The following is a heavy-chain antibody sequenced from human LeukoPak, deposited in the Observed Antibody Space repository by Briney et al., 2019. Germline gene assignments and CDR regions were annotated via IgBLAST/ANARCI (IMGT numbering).Heavy chain of an antibody. CDR1: GGSISGYY. CDR2: IFYSGNT. V-gene: IGHV4-59*08. CDR3: ARRLWSGALNDAFDI. J-gene: IGHJ3*02. D-gene: IGHD3-3*01. Sequence: PSETLSLTCAVSGGSISGYYWSWIRQPPGKGVEWVGYIFYSGNTKYNSSLKSRVTISVDTSKNQFSLKLSSVTAADTAVYYCARRLWSGALNDAFDIWGQGTMVTVSA.